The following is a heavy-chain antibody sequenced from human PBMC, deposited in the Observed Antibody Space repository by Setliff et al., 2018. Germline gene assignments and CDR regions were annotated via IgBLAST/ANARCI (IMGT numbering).Heavy chain of an antibody. Sequence: NPSETLSLTCSVSGGSITSRSYYWGWIRQSPGKGLEWLGTIYYSGTTYYNSSLRSRVSISTDTSKNEFSLRLSSVTAADTAVYYCLKPTWAGEVSSPFAFWFESWGQGTLVTVSS. J-gene: IGHJ5*01. CDR2: IYYSGTT. CDR1: GGSITSRSYY. V-gene: IGHV4-39*01. D-gene: IGHD3-3*01. CDR3: LKPTWAGEVSSPFAFWFES.